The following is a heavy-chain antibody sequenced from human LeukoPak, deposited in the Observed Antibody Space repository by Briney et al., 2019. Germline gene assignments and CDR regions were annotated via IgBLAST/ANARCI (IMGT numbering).Heavy chain of an antibody. J-gene: IGHJ4*02. Sequence: GGSLRLSCAASGFTFSSYEMNWVRQAPGKGLEWVSYISTSGSPIYYGNSVKGRFTISRDSAKNSLYLQMNSLRAEDTALYYCARWGFYDTSGYLFDHWGQGTLVTVSS. CDR3: ARWGFYDTSGYLFDH. CDR1: GFTFSSYE. D-gene: IGHD3-22*01. V-gene: IGHV3-48*03. CDR2: ISTSGSPI.